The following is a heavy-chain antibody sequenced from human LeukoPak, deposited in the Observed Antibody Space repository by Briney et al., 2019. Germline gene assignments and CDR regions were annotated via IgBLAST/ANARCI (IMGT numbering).Heavy chain of an antibody. D-gene: IGHD2-2*01. Sequence: PGGSLRLSCAASGFTFSSYWMSWVRQAPGKGLEWVANIKQDGSEKYYVDSVKGRFTISRDNAKNSLYLRMNSLRAEDTAVYYCAKGVVVAPDVTPFDYWGQGTLVTVSS. CDR3: AKGVVVAPDVTPFDY. V-gene: IGHV3-7*01. J-gene: IGHJ4*02. CDR2: IKQDGSEK. CDR1: GFTFSSYW.